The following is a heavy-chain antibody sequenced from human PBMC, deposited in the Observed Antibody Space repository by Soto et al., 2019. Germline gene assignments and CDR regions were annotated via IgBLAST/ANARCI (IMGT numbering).Heavy chain of an antibody. J-gene: IGHJ6*02. V-gene: IGHV3-48*02. CDR3: ARDHGGSTWFVGVYYFFGMDV. CDR1: GFIFSDYT. D-gene: IGHD6-13*01. CDR2: ISSSGGAI. Sequence: EVQLVESGGDLVQPGGSLRLSCAASGFIFSDYTMTWVRQAPGRGLEFVSHISSSGGAIFYAESVKGRFTVSRDNAKNSLYLQMNSQRDEDTAVYFCARDHGGSTWFVGVYYFFGMDVWGQGTAVTVSS.